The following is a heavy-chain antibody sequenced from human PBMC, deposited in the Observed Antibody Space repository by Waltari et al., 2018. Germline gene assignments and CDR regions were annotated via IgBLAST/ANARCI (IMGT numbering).Heavy chain of an antibody. D-gene: IGHD3-22*01. Sequence: QVQLVQSGAEVKKPGSSVKVSCKASGDTFSGYAMSWVRQAPGQGLEWMGGIVPLFGTAKYAHNFQDRLTITTDEFTTTAYMELSGLGSEDTAVYFCARGGARHYDSSGYYDFDSWGQGTQVSV. CDR3: ARGGARHYDSSGYYDFDS. CDR1: GDTFSGYA. J-gene: IGHJ4*02. CDR2: IVPLFGTA. V-gene: IGHV1-69*05.